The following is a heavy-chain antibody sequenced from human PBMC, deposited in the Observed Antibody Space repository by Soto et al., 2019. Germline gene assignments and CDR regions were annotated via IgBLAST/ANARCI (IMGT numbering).Heavy chain of an antibody. CDR2: INHSGST. CDR3: ARVSGDIAAAGTDY. CDR1: GGSFSGYY. Sequence: PSETLSLTCAVYGGSFSGYYWSWIRQPPGKGLEWIGEINHSGSTNYNPSLRSRVTISVDTSKNQFSLKLSSVTAADTAVYYCARVSGDIAAAGTDYWGQGTLVTVSS. J-gene: IGHJ4*02. V-gene: IGHV4-34*01. D-gene: IGHD6-13*01.